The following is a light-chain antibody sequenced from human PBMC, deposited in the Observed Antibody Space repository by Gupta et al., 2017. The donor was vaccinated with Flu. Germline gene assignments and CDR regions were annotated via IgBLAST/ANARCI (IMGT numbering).Light chain of an antibody. J-gene: IGKJ4*01. CDR1: QIVGANS. CDR2: GLS. V-gene: IGKV3-20*01. CDR3: QQYDNSPLT. Sequence: EIVLTQSPATLSLSPGERATLPCRASQIVGANSVAWYQQKPGHAPRLLIYGLSRRATDIPDRFSGGGSGTDFTLTISRLEREDFAVYYCQQYDNSPLTFGGGTKVEI.